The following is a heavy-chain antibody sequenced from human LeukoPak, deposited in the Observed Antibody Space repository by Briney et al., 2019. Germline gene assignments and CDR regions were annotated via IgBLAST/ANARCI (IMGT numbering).Heavy chain of an antibody. V-gene: IGHV1-45*02. J-gene: IGHJ3*02. Sequence: GASVKVSCKASGYTFTYRYLHWVRQAPGQALEWMGWITLFNGNTNYAQKFQDRVTITRDRSMSTAYMELSSLRSEDTAMYYCATTHDYGDYVHAFDIWGQGTMVTVSS. D-gene: IGHD4-17*01. CDR2: ITLFNGNT. CDR1: GYTFTYRY. CDR3: ATTHDYGDYVHAFDI.